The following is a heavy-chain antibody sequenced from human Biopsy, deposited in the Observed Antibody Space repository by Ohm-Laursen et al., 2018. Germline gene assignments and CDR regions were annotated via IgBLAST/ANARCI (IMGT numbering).Heavy chain of an antibody. CDR3: ARGYYDIGTGYHYDVFDF. CDR2: ISWNSGSI. V-gene: IGHV3-9*01. D-gene: IGHD3-9*01. Sequence: LSLTCAASGFKFDDYGMNWVRQVPGKGLEWVSRISWNSGSIGYVDSVKGRFTISRDNAKNSLYLQMNSLKAEDTALYYCARGYYDIGTGYHYDVFDFWGRGTLVTVSS. CDR1: GFKFDDYG. J-gene: IGHJ3*01.